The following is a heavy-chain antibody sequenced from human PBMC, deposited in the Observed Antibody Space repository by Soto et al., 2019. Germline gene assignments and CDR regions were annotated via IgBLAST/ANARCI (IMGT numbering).Heavy chain of an antibody. Sequence: SETLSLTCTVSGGSISGYYWSWIRQPPGKGLEWIGYIYYSGSTNYNPSLKSRVTISVDTSKNQFSLKLSSVTAADTAVYYCARQDSGSYDFEYWGQGTLVTVFS. CDR2: IYYSGST. D-gene: IGHD1-26*01. J-gene: IGHJ4*02. V-gene: IGHV4-59*08. CDR1: GGSISGYY. CDR3: ARQDSGSYDFEY.